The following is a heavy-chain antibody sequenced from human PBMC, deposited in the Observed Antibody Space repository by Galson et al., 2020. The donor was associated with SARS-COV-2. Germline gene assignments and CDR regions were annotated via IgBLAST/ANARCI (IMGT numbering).Heavy chain of an antibody. CDR2: ISYDGSNK. CDR3: AKEARGSCGGACDY. J-gene: IGHJ4*01. D-gene: IGHD2-21*01. CDR1: GFTFSSYG. Sequence: GGSLRLSCAASGFTFSSYGMHWVRQAPGKGLEWVAAISYDGSNKYYADSVKGRLTCSRDNSKNTLYLQMNSLRAEDTAVYYCAKEARGSCGGACDYWGHGTLVTVSS. V-gene: IGHV3-30*18.